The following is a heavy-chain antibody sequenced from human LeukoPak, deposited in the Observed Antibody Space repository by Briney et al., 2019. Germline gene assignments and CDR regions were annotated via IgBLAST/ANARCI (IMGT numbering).Heavy chain of an antibody. V-gene: IGHV3-74*01. CDR1: GFTFSSSW. Sequence: GGSLRLSCAASGFTFSSSWMYWVRQAPGKGLVWFSRINNDGTTTTDADSVKGRFTISRDNAKNMLYLQMNSLRAEDTAVYYCAKDALRSLATDAFDIWGQGTMVTVSS. J-gene: IGHJ3*02. CDR3: AKDALRSLATDAFDI. CDR2: INNDGTTT. D-gene: IGHD3-3*01.